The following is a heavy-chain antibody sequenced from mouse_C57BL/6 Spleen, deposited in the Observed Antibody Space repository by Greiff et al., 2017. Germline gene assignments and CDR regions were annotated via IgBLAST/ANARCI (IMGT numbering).Heavy chain of an antibody. D-gene: IGHD4-1*01. CDR2: ISSGSSTI. Sequence: EVKVVESGGGLVKPGGSLKLSCAASGFTFSDYGMHWVRQAPEKGLEWVAYISSGSSTIYYADTVKGRFTISRDNAKNTLFLQMTSLRSEDTAMYYCASANGEGAWFAYWGQGTLVTVSA. CDR3: ASANGEGAWFAY. J-gene: IGHJ3*01. CDR1: GFTFSDYG. V-gene: IGHV5-17*01.